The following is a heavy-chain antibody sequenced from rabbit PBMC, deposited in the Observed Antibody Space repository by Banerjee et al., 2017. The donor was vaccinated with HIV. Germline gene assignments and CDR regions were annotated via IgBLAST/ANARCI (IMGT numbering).Heavy chain of an antibody. Sequence: QEQLVESGGGLVQPEGSLTLTCTASGFSFSSSYWICWVRQAPGKGLEWIACIYVGSSGSTYYASWAKGRFTISKTSSTTVTLQMTSLTAADTATYFCAREDWGYGSNGFDLWGPGTLVTVS. CDR2: IYVGSSGST. V-gene: IGHV1S45*01. D-gene: IGHD5-1*01. J-gene: IGHJ4*01. CDR3: AREDWGYGSNGFDL. CDR1: GFSFSSSYW.